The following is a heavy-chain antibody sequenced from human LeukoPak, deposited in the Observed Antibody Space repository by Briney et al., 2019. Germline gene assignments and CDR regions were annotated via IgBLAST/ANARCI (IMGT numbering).Heavy chain of an antibody. V-gene: IGHV3-23*01. Sequence: PGGSLRLSCAASGFSLGSHAMSWVRQAPGKGLEWVSVISNSGAVTHYADSGKGRFTISRDKSNNMLYLQMDNRSAEDTAIYYCVKGGRICSSSTCRVDYWGQGTLVTVSS. J-gene: IGHJ4*02. CDR2: ISNSGAVT. CDR3: VKGGRICSSSTCRVDY. D-gene: IGHD2-2*01. CDR1: GFSLGSHA.